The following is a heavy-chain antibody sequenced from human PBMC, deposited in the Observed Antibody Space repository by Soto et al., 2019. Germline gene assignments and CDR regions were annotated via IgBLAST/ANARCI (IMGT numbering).Heavy chain of an antibody. CDR3: ARIGLSTSGTGGCAFDI. J-gene: IGHJ3*02. D-gene: IGHD2-2*01. Sequence: ASVKVSCKASGYTFTNYGINWVRQAPGQGLEWMGWINTYNGNTNFAQRLQGRVTMTTEASTSTAYMELRSLRSDDTAVYYCARIGLSTSGTGGCAFDIWGQGTMVTVSS. CDR2: INTYNGNT. CDR1: GYTFTNYG. V-gene: IGHV1-18*01.